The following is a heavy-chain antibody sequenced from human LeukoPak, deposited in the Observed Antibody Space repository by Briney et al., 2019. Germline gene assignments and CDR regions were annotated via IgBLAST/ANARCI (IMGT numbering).Heavy chain of an antibody. D-gene: IGHD3-10*01. CDR1: GGSISSSSYY. CDR2: IYYSGST. CDR3: VRQTYASGSYYNLDC. Sequence: MPSETLSLTCTVSGGSISSSSYYWGWIRQPPGKGLEWIGTIYYSGSTYYSPSLESRVTISVDTSKNQFSLKLGSVTAADTAVYYCVRQTYASGSYYNLDCWDQGTLVTVSS. V-gene: IGHV4-39*01. J-gene: IGHJ4*02.